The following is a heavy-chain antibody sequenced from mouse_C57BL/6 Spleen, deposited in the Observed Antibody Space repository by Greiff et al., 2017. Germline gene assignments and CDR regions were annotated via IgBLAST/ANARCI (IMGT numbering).Heavy chain of an antibody. CDR2: IDPEDGDT. CDR3: TPNYCGSSHWYFDV. J-gene: IGHJ1*03. Sequence: VQLQQSGAELVRPGASVKLSCTASGFNIKDYYMHWVKQRPEQGLEWIGRIDPEDGDTEYAPKFQGKATMTADTSSNTAYLQLSRLTSEDTAVYYCTPNYCGSSHWYFDVWGTGTTVTVSS. CDR1: GFNIKDYY. V-gene: IGHV14-1*01. D-gene: IGHD1-1*01.